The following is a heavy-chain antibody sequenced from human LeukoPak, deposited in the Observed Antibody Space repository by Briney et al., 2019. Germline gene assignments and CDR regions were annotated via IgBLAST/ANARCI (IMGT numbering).Heavy chain of an antibody. J-gene: IGHJ4*02. D-gene: IGHD6-19*01. CDR2: INSDESST. CDR1: GFTFSTYW. CDR3: ATLEGSGWPDY. Sequence: PGGSLRLSCAASGFTFSTYWMHWVRQAPGEGLVWVSRINSDESSTNYADSVKGRFTISRDNAKNTLYLQMNSLRVEDTALYYCATLEGSGWPDYWGQGTLVTVSS. V-gene: IGHV3-74*01.